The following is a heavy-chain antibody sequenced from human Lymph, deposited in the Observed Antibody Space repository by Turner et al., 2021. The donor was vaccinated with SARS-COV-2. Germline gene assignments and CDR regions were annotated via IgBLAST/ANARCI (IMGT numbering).Heavy chain of an antibody. Sequence: QVQLVLYGRGVGGPGSSLNLSCTAAGFTFRSYGMNWVRHAPGKGLEWVAVISYDGSNKYYAYSVKGRFTISRDNSKNTRYLQMNSLRAEDTAVYYCAKVRSIFGVVIGGMDVWGQGTTVTVSS. CDR3: AKVRSIFGVVIGGMDV. J-gene: IGHJ6*02. CDR2: ISYDGSNK. V-gene: IGHV3-30*18. CDR1: GFTFRSYG. D-gene: IGHD3-3*01.